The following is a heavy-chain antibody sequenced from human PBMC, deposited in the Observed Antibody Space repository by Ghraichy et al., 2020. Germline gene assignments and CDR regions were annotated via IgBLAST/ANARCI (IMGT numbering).Heavy chain of an antibody. J-gene: IGHJ4*02. D-gene: IGHD2-15*01. CDR1: GYSISSDYY. CDR3: VRISSRVAFDC. V-gene: IGHV4-38-2*01. Sequence: SETLSLTCAVSGYSISSDYYWGWIRQTPGKGLECIGSFRHGETTYYNPSLKSRATISVDTSKNQFSLRLSSVTAADTATYYCVRISSRVAFDCWGQGTLVTVSS. CDR2: FRHGETT.